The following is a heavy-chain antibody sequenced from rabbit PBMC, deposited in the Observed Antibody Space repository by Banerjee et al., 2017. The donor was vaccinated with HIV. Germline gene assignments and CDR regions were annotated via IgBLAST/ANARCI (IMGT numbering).Heavy chain of an antibody. J-gene: IGHJ4*01. CDR2: IYAGSSGST. V-gene: IGHV1S40*01. CDR1: GFSFSSSYY. Sequence: QSLEESGGDLVKPGASLTLTCTASGFSFSSSYYMCWVRQAPGKGLEWIACIYAGSSGSTYYASWAKGRFTISKTSSTTVTLQMTSLTAADTATYFCARGSSYQFNLWGPGTLVTVS. CDR3: ARGSSYQFNL. D-gene: IGHD8-1*01.